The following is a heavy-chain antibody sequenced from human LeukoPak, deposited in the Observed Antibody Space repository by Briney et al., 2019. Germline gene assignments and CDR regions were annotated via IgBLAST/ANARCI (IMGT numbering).Heavy chain of an antibody. J-gene: IGHJ4*02. CDR1: GFTFSSYA. V-gene: IGHV3-64*01. CDR3: ARGYDFWSGYWSHSDY. D-gene: IGHD3-3*01. CDR2: ISSNGGST. Sequence: GGSLRLSCAASGFTFSSYAMHWVRQAPGKGLEYVSAISSNGGSTYYANSVKGRFTISRDNSKNTLYLQMGSLRAEDMAVYYCARGYDFWSGYWSHSDYWGQGTLVAVSS.